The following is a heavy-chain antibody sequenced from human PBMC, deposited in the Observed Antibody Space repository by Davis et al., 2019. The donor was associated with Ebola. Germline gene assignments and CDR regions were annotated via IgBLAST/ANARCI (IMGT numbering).Heavy chain of an antibody. Sequence: MPSETLSLTCTVSGGSISSGGYYWSWIRQHPGKGLEWIGYIYYSGSTYYNPSLKSRVTISVDKSKNQFSLKLSSVTAADTAVYYCATRTWTRTKIDYWGQGTLVTVSS. CDR3: ATRTWTRTKIDY. D-gene: IGHD1-1*01. J-gene: IGHJ4*02. CDR1: GGSISSGGYY. CDR2: IYYSGST. V-gene: IGHV4-31*09.